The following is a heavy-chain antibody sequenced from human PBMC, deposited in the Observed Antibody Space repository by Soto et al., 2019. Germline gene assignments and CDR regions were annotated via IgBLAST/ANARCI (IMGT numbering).Heavy chain of an antibody. V-gene: IGHV4-30-2*03. CDR1: GGSISSGGYS. J-gene: IGHJ3*02. D-gene: IGHD3-10*01. CDR2: IYHSGNT. CDR3: ARHTDCGSGSSCLGSDNMDTDAFDI. Sequence: SETLSLTCAVSGGSISSGGYSWSWIRQPPGKGLEWNGYIYHSGNTYHNPPLRSRVTISMDTSKNQFSLRLTSVTAADTAVYYCARHTDCGSGSSCLGSDNMDTDAFDIWGQGTMVTVSS.